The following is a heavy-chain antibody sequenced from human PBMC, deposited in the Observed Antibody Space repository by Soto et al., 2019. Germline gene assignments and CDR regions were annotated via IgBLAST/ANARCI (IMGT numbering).Heavy chain of an antibody. J-gene: IGHJ4*02. CDR2: IYYSGST. D-gene: IGHD5-18*01. Sequence: NPXETLSLTCTVSGGSISSGDYYWSWIRQPPGKGLEWIGYIYYSGSTYYNPSLKSRVTISVDTSKNQFSLKLSSVTAADTAVYYCARVGPTTAQYSFFDYWGQGTLVTVSS. CDR3: ARVGPTTAQYSFFDY. CDR1: GGSISSGDYY. V-gene: IGHV4-30-4*01.